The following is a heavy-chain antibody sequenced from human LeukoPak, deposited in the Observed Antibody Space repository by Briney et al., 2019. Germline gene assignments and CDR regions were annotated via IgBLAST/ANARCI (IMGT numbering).Heavy chain of an antibody. D-gene: IGHD3-10*01. CDR3: ARGVTMVRGVMTFDI. J-gene: IGHJ3*02. CDR2: IYYSGST. CDR1: GGSMSSYY. V-gene: IGHV4-59*08. Sequence: PSETLSLTCTVSGGSMSSYYWSWIRQPPGKGLEWIGFIYYSGSTNYNPSLKSPFTISVDTSKNQFSLRLSSVTAADTAVYYCARGVTMVRGVMTFDIWGQGTMVTVSS.